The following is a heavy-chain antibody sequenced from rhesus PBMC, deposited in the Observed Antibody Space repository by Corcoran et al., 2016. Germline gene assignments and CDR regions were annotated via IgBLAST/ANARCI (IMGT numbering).Heavy chain of an antibody. J-gene: IGHJ4*01. V-gene: IGHV4-160*01. CDR1: GGSFSSYW. D-gene: IGHD6-25*01. Sequence: QVQLQESGPGLVKPSETLSLTCAVSGGSFSSYWWGWIRQPPGQGLEWIGSIYGSSGSTEYNPALKRRATISSDTSKNQFSLKLSSVTAAETAVYYCARRGYSGSGNEGIYFDYWGQGVLVTVSS. CDR2: IYGSSGST. CDR3: ARRGYSGSGNEGIYFDY.